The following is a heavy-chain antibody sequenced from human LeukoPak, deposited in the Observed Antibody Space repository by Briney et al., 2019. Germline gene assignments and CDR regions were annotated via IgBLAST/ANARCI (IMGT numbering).Heavy chain of an antibody. V-gene: IGHV4-59*01. J-gene: IGHJ4*02. D-gene: IGHD6-13*01. CDR2: IYYSGTT. CDR1: GGSISSYY. Sequence: SETLSLTCTDSGGSISSYYWSWIRQPPGKGLEWIGYIYYSGTTNYNPSLKSRVTISVDTSKNQFSLKLSSVTAADTAVYYCARGVYIAAAQYGYWGQGTLVAVSS. CDR3: ARGVYIAAAQYGY.